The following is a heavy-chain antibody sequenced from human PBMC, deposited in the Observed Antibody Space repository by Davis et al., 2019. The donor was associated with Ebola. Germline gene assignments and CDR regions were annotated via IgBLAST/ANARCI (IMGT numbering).Heavy chain of an antibody. J-gene: IGHJ3*01. Sequence: SVKVSCKASGYTFTSYGISWVRQAPGQGLEWMGGIIPIFGTATYAQKFQGRVTITADESTSTAYMELSSLRSEDTAVYYCARGLTIFGVVIFWGQGTMVTVSS. CDR1: GYTFTSYG. CDR2: IIPIFGTA. D-gene: IGHD3-3*01. CDR3: ARGLTIFGVVIF. V-gene: IGHV1-69*13.